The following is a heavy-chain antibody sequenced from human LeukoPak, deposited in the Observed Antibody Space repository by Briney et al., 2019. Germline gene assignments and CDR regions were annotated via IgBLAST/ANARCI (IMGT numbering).Heavy chain of an antibody. CDR2: IRSGGST. D-gene: IGHD3-3*01. V-gene: IGHV3-53*01. CDR3: AKEITIFGVVIMPRYGMDV. CDR1: VFTVSSSY. J-gene: IGHJ6*02. Sequence: GGSLRLSCAASVFTVSSSYMTWVRQAPGKGLEWVSVIRSGGSTVYADSVKGRFTISRDNSKNTLYLQMNSLRAEDTAVYYCAKEITIFGVVIMPRYGMDVWGQGTTVTVSS.